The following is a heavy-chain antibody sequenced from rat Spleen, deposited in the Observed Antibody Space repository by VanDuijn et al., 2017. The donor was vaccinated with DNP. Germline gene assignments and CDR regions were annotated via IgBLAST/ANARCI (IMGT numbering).Heavy chain of an antibody. J-gene: IGHJ1*01. Sequence: QVQLKESGPGLVQPSQTLSLTCTVSGFSLTSYNVHWVRQPTGKGLEWMGIIWTGGDTDYNSALKSRLSISRDTSKSQVFLKMNSLQTEDTAMYFCSRDRDSTGIRTWYFDFWGPGTMVTVSS. V-gene: IGHV2-30*01. D-gene: IGHD1-4*01. CDR1: GFSLTSYN. CDR2: IWTGGDT. CDR3: SRDRDSTGIRTWYFDF.